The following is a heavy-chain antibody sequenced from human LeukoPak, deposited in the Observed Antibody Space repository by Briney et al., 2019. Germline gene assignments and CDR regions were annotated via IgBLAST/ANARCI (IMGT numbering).Heavy chain of an antibody. D-gene: IGHD2-15*01. Sequence: PGGSLRLSCAASGFTFSNYGMHWVRQAPGKGLEWVAVIWYDGSNKYYADSVKGRFTIPRDNSKNTLYLQMNSLRAEDTAVYYCARVYCSGGSCYGDYFDYWGQGTLVTVSS. CDR3: ARVYCSGGSCYGDYFDY. J-gene: IGHJ4*02. CDR1: GFTFSNYG. V-gene: IGHV3-33*01. CDR2: IWYDGSNK.